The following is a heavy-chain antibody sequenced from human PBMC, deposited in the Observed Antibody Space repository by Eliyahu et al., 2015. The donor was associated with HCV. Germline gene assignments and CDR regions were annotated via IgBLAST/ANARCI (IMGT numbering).Heavy chain of an antibody. V-gene: IGHV1-69*01. D-gene: IGHD2-15*01. Sequence: QVQLVQSGAEVKKPGSSVKVSCKASGGTFSSYAISWVRQAPGQGLEWMGGIIPIFGTANYAQKSQGRVTITADESTSTAYMELSSLRSEDTAVYYCAREWGSGYCSGGSCYSYFDYWGQGTLVTVSS. CDR3: AREWGSGYCSGGSCYSYFDY. CDR1: GGTFSSYA. J-gene: IGHJ4*02. CDR2: IIPIFGTA.